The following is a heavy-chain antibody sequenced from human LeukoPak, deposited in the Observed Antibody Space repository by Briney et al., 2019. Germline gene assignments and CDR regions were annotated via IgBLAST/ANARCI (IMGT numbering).Heavy chain of an antibody. CDR3: ASGGRDYGPVYYYYYYMDV. CDR1: GYTFTGYY. D-gene: IGHD4-17*01. Sequence: ASVKVSCKASGYTFTGYYMHWVRQAPGQGLEWMGWINPNSGGTNYAQKFQGRVTVTRDTSISTAYMELSRLRSDDTAVYYCASGGRDYGPVYYYYYYMDVWGKGTTVTVSS. J-gene: IGHJ6*03. CDR2: INPNSGGT. V-gene: IGHV1-2*02.